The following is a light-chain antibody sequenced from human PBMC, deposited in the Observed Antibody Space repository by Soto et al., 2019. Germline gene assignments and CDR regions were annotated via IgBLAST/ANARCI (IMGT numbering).Light chain of an antibody. Sequence: IQMTKSPSTLSAAVGDRVAITCRASQSIGIWLAWYQQKPGKAPRCLINKASSLESGVPSRFSGSGYGTEFTLTISSLQPDDFATYYCQQYNDYSWTFGQGTKVEIK. CDR2: KAS. J-gene: IGKJ1*01. V-gene: IGKV1-5*03. CDR3: QQYNDYSWT. CDR1: QSIGIW.